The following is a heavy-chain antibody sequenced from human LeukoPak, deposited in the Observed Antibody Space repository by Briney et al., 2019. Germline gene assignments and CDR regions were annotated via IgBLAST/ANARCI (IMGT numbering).Heavy chain of an antibody. CDR3: ARIGLVPAASRTYYYMDV. V-gene: IGHV3-23*01. Sequence: GGSLRLSCAASGFTFSSYAMSWVRQAPGKGLEWVSAIGTGGDTYYEVSVKGRFTISRDNAKNSLYLQMNSLRAEDTAVYYCARIGLVPAASRTYYYMDVWGKGTTVTISS. D-gene: IGHD2-2*01. CDR1: GFTFSSYA. J-gene: IGHJ6*03. CDR2: IGTGGDT.